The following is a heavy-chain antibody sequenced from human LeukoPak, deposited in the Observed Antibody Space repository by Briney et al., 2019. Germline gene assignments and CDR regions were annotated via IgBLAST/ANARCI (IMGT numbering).Heavy chain of an antibody. Sequence: SETLSLTCTVSGGSIRSGGYYWRWIRQHPGKGLEWIGYIYYSGSTYYNPSLKSRVTISVDTSKNQFSLKLSSVTVADTAVYYCARVRGPVAGTGNWLDPWGQGTLVTVSS. CDR3: ARVRGPVAGTGNWLDP. J-gene: IGHJ5*02. CDR1: GGSIRSGGYY. V-gene: IGHV4-31*03. D-gene: IGHD6-19*01. CDR2: IYYSGST.